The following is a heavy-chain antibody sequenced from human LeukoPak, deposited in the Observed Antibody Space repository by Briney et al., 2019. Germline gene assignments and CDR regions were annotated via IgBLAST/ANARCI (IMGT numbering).Heavy chain of an antibody. CDR1: GYTFTGYY. Sequence: GASVKVSCKASGYTFTGYYMHWVRQAPGQGLELMGWINPNTGGTNYAQKFQGRVTMTRDTSISTAYMELSRLRSDDTAVYYCARGFYSSSWYGDWFDPWGQGTLVTVSS. D-gene: IGHD6-13*01. V-gene: IGHV1-2*02. CDR3: ARGFYSSSWYGDWFDP. CDR2: INPNTGGT. J-gene: IGHJ5*02.